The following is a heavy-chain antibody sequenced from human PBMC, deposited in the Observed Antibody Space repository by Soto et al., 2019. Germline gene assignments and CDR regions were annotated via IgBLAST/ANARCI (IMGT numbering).Heavy chain of an antibody. CDR1: GGSFKSGSYY. J-gene: IGHJ4*02. CDR3: ARDYDYFDH. V-gene: IGHV4-61*01. D-gene: IGHD3-16*01. Sequence: SATLCITCTVSGGSFKSGSYYWSWVRQPPGRGLEWIGFVYYTGRTSYNPSLKSRVTISADTSKNQFSLVLTSVTTADTAVYYCARDYDYFDHWGQGTLVTVSS. CDR2: VYYTGRT.